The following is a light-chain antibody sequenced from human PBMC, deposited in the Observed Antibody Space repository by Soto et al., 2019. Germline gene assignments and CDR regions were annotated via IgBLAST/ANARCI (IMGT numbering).Light chain of an antibody. CDR3: QYYGTSVFI. J-gene: IGKJ4*01. CDR1: QSVSASQ. V-gene: IGKV3-20*01. CDR2: AAS. Sequence: EIVLTQSPGTLSLSPGERATLSCRASQSVSASQLAWYQQKPGQAPRLLIYAASTRATGIPDRFSGSGSGTAFTLTITRLEPEDIAVYYCQYYGTSVFIFGGGTKVDIK.